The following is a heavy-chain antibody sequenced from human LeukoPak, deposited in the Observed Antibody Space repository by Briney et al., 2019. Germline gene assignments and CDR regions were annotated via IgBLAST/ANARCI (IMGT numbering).Heavy chain of an antibody. V-gene: IGHV3-21*01. CDR1: GFTFSSYS. CDR3: ARMGAGDNSDY. D-gene: IGHD1-26*01. Sequence: GGSLRLPCAASGFTFSSYSMNWVRQAPGKGLDWVSSISSSSSYIYYADSVKGRFTISRDNAKNSLYLQMNSLRAEDAAVYYCARMGAGDNSDYWGQGTLVTVSS. CDR2: ISSSSSYI. J-gene: IGHJ4*02.